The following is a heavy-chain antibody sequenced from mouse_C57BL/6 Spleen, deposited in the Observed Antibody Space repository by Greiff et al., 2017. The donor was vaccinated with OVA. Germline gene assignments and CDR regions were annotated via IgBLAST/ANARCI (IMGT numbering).Heavy chain of an antibody. Sequence: EVKLVESGGDLVKPGGSLKLSCAASGFTFSSYGMSWVRQTPDKRLEWVATISSGGSYTYYPDSVKGRFTISIDTAKHTLYLQMSSLKSDDTAMYYCARHYCDNDGDYYAMDYWGQGTSVTVSS. CDR2: ISSGGSYT. CDR1: GFTFSSYG. V-gene: IGHV5-6*01. J-gene: IGHJ4*01. CDR3: ARHYCDNDGDYYAMDY. D-gene: IGHD2-4*01.